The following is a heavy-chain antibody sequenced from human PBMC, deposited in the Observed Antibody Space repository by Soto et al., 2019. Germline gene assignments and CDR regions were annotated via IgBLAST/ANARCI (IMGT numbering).Heavy chain of an antibody. J-gene: IGHJ5*02. CDR1: GGSISSSSYY. CDR2: IYYSGST. Sequence: SETLSLTCTVSGGSISSSSYYWGWIRQPPGKGLEWIGSIYYSGSTYYNPSLKSRVTISVDTSKNQFSLKLSSVTAADTAVYYCARLGDDILTGYPGSPGFDPWGQGTLVTVS. CDR3: ARLGDDILTGYPGSPGFDP. V-gene: IGHV4-39*01. D-gene: IGHD3-9*01.